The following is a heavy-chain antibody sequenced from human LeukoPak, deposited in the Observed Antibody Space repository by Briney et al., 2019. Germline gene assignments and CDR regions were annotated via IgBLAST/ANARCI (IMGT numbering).Heavy chain of an antibody. CDR3: ARGLGKYADPIWYYFDY. CDR2: IIPIFGTA. D-gene: IGHD2-2*01. V-gene: IGHV1-69*13. Sequence: SVKVSCKASGYTFTGYYMHWVRQAPGQGLEWMGGIIPIFGTANYAQKFQGRVTITADESTSTAYMELSSLRSEDTAVYYCARGLGKYADPIWYYFDYWGQGTLVTVSS. CDR1: GYTFTGYY. J-gene: IGHJ4*02.